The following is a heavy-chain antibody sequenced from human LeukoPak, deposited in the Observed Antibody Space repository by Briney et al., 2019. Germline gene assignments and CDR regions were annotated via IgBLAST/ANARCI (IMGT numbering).Heavy chain of an antibody. CDR2: IKSDGST. V-gene: IGHV3-74*01. CDR1: GLTFSRYW. J-gene: IGHJ1*01. Sequence: WGSLRLSCAASGLTFSRYWMHWVRQAPGRGVVGVSRIKSDGSTNYADSVKGRFTISRDNAKNTVSLQMNSLRAEDTGVYYCARAPAEIGGYYPEYFRHWGQGTLVTVSS. D-gene: IGHD3-22*01. CDR3: ARAPAEIGGYYPEYFRH.